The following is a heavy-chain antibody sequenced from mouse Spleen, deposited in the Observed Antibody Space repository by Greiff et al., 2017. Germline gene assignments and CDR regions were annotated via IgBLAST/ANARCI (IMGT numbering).Heavy chain of an antibody. V-gene: IGHV1-61*01. Sequence: QVQLQQPGAELVRPGSSVKLSCKASGYTFTSYWLDWVKQRPGHGLEWIGNIYPSDSETHYNQKFKDKATLTVDKSSSTAYMQLSSLTSEDSAVYYCARPEGDYWGQGTTLTVSS. J-gene: IGHJ2*01. CDR2: IYPSDSET. CDR3: ARPEGDY. CDR1: GYTFTSYW.